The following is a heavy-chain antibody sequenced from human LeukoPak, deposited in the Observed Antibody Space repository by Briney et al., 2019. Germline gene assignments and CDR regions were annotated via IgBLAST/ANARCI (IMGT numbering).Heavy chain of an antibody. Sequence: ASVKVSCKASGYTFTSYGISWVRQAPGQGLEWMGWISAYNGNTNYAQKLQGRVTMTTDTSTSTAYMELRSLRSDDTAVYYCARERDSSGYSYNWFDPWGQGTLVTVSS. CDR3: ARERDSSGYSYNWFDP. D-gene: IGHD3-22*01. J-gene: IGHJ5*02. CDR1: GYTFTSYG. V-gene: IGHV1-18*01. CDR2: ISAYNGNT.